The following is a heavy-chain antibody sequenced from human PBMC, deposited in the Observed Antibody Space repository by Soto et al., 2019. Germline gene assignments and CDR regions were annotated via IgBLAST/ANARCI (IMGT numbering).Heavy chain of an antibody. CDR1: GFPFSDYY. CDR3: AREYGVVAATHSAFDI. V-gene: IGHV3-11*01. D-gene: IGHD2-15*01. J-gene: IGHJ3*02. CDR2: ISSSGSTI. Sequence: PGGSLRLSCASSGFPFSDYYMSWIRQAPGKGLEWVSYISSSGSTIYYADSVKGRFTISRDNAKNSLYLQMNSLRAEDTAVYYCAREYGVVAATHSAFDIWGQGTMVTVSS.